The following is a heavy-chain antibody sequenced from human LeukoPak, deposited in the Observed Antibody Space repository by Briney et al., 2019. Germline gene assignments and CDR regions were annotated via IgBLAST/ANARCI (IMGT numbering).Heavy chain of an antibody. CDR3: ARVVATTPYYYYYMDV. D-gene: IGHD2-15*01. V-gene: IGHV1-69*05. J-gene: IGHJ6*03. CDR1: GYTFTSYG. Sequence: ASVKVSCKASGYTFTSYGISWVRQAPGQGLEWMGGIIPIFGTANYAQKFQGRVTITTDESTSTAYMELSSLRSEDTAVYYCARVVATTPYYYYYMDVWGKGTTVTVSS. CDR2: IIPIFGTA.